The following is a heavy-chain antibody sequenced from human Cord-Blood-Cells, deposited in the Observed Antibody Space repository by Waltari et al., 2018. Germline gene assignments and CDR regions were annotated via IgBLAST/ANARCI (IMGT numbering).Heavy chain of an antibody. Sequence: QVQLVQSGAEVKKPGASVKVSCKASGYTFTSYYMHWVRQAPGQGLEWMGIINPSGGSKSYAQKFQGRVTMTRDTSTSTVYMELSSLRSEDTAVYYCARVGDYDSSGYYAFDIWGQGTMVTVSS. CDR3: ARVGDYDSSGYYAFDI. J-gene: IGHJ3*02. CDR1: GYTFTSYY. V-gene: IGHV1-46*01. CDR2: INPSGGSK. D-gene: IGHD3-22*01.